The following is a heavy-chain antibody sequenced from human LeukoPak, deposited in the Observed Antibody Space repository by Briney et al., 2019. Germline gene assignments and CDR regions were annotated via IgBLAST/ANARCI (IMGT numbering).Heavy chain of an antibody. D-gene: IGHD3-10*01. J-gene: IGHJ4*02. CDR1: GFTFSSYA. CDR3: ARDAVVRGVIDYFDY. V-gene: IGHV3-30*04. CDR2: TSYDGSNK. Sequence: GGSLRLSCAASGFTFSSYAMHWVRQAPGKGLEWVAVTSYDGSNKYYADSVKGRFTISRDNSKNTLYLQMNSLRAEDTAVYYCARDAVVRGVIDYFDYWGQGTLVTVSS.